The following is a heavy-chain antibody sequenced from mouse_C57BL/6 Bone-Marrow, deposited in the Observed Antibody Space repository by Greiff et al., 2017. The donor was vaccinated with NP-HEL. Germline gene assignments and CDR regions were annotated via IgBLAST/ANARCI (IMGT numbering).Heavy chain of an antibody. Sequence: EVQLQQSGTVLARPGASVKMSCKTSGYTFTSYWMHWVKQRPGQGLEWIGAIYPGNSDTSYNQKFKGKAKLTAVTSASTAYMELSSLTNEDSAVYYGTTGYYSRSYAMDYWGQGTSVTVSS. CDR3: TTGYYSRSYAMDY. D-gene: IGHD2-12*01. CDR1: GYTFTSYW. J-gene: IGHJ4*01. V-gene: IGHV1-5*01. CDR2: IYPGNSDT.